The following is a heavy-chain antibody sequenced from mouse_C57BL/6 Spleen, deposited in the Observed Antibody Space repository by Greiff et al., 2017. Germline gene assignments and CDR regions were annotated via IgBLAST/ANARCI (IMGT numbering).Heavy chain of an antibody. J-gene: IGHJ1*03. CDR3: ARDQGSLYGSSRWYFDV. Sequence: DVQLQESGPGLVKPSQSLSLTCSVTGYSITSGYYWNWIRQFPGNKLEWMGYISYDGSNNYNPSLKNRISITRDTSKNQFFLKLNSVTTEDTATYYCARDQGSLYGSSRWYFDVWGTGTTVTVSS. CDR2: ISYDGSN. CDR1: GYSITSGYY. D-gene: IGHD1-1*01. V-gene: IGHV3-6*01.